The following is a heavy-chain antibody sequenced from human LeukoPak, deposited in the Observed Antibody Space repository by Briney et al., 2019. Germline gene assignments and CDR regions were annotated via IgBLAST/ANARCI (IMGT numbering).Heavy chain of an antibody. CDR3: ARARGSGWYPLRY. D-gene: IGHD6-19*01. CDR2: IIPLFGPA. Sequence: SSVKLSCRASGGTFNSYAITWVRQAPGQGLEWMGRIIPLFGPAYYAQNFQGRVTITTDKSATTAYLELSGLRSEDTAVYYCARARGSGWYPLRYWGQGTRVTVSS. V-gene: IGHV1-69*05. J-gene: IGHJ4*02. CDR1: GGTFNSYA.